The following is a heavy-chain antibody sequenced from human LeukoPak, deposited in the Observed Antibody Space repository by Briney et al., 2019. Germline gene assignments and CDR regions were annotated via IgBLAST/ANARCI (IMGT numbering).Heavy chain of an antibody. V-gene: IGHV3-7*03. J-gene: IGHJ4*02. CDR1: GFSISNYW. Sequence: PGGSLRLSCAASGFSISNYWMNWVRQAPGKGLEWVANIKQDGSEKNYVDSVKGRFTISRDNAKNSLYLQMNSLRAEDTALYYCAKDGRFGEYGLFFDYWGQGTLVTVSS. D-gene: IGHD3-10*01. CDR2: IKQDGSEK. CDR3: AKDGRFGEYGLFFDY.